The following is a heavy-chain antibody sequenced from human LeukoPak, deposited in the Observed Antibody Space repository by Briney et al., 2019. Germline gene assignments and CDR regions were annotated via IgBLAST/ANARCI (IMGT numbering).Heavy chain of an antibody. Sequence: GGALRLSCAASGFTYSSYSMNGLRQAPGKGLEGVSSISSSSSYIYYAHSVKGRFNISRDNPNNSLYLQMNSLRAEDTAVYYCARGIIAGYCSSTSCYTGYYFDYWGQGTLVTVSS. CDR3: ARGIIAGYCSSTSCYTGYYFDY. CDR1: GFTYSSYS. D-gene: IGHD2-2*02. CDR2: ISSSSSYI. V-gene: IGHV3-21*01. J-gene: IGHJ4*02.